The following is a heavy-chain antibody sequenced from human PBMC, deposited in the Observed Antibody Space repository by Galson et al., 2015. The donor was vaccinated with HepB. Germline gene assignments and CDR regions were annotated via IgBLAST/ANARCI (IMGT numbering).Heavy chain of an antibody. CDR2: IYYSGST. V-gene: IGHV4-61*01. Sequence: LSLTCTVSGGSVSSGSYYWSWIRQPPGKGLEWIGYIYYSGSTYYNPSLKSRVTISVDTSKNQFSLKLSSVTAADTAVYYCARGEDILTGYGIDYWGQGTLVTVSS. CDR3: ARGEDILTGYGIDY. J-gene: IGHJ4*02. CDR1: GGSVSSGSYY. D-gene: IGHD3-9*01.